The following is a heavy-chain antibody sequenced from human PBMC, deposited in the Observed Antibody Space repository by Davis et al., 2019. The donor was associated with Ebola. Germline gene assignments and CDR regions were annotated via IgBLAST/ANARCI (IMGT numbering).Heavy chain of an antibody. CDR3: AKDHRWAYPAEKVRWDS. J-gene: IGHJ4*02. D-gene: IGHD5-24*01. CDR1: GFTFSSFA. CDR2: ISDTGRET. V-gene: IGHV3-23*01. Sequence: PGGSLRLSCAASGFTFSSFAMSWVRQAPGGGLEWVSTISDTGRETYYADSVKGRFTISRDNSKSTVFMQMNSLRAEDTARYYCAKDHRWAYPAEKVRWDSWGQGILVTVSS.